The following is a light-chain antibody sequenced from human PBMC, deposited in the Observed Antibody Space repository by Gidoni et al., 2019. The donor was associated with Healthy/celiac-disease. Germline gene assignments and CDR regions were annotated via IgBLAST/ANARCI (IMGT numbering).Light chain of an antibody. Sequence: EIVLTHSPGTLSLSPGERATLSCRASQSVSTSYLAWYQQKPGQAPRLRIYGASSRATGIPDRFSGRGSGTDFTLTISRLEQEDFAVYYCQQYGSSLPWTFGQGTKVEIK. J-gene: IGKJ1*01. V-gene: IGKV3-20*01. CDR1: QSVSTSY. CDR2: GAS. CDR3: QQYGSSLPWT.